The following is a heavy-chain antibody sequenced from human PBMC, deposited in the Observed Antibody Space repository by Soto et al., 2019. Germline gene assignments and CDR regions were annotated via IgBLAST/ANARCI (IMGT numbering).Heavy chain of an antibody. Sequence: SETLSLTCTVSGGSISSYYWSWIRQPPGKGLEWIGYIYYSGSTNYNPSLKSRVTISVDTSKNQFSLKLSSVTAADTAVYYCARATLYDAYYFDYWGQGTLVTVSS. CDR3: ARATLYDAYYFDY. D-gene: IGHD1-1*01. V-gene: IGHV4-59*01. J-gene: IGHJ4*02. CDR1: GGSISSYY. CDR2: IYYSGST.